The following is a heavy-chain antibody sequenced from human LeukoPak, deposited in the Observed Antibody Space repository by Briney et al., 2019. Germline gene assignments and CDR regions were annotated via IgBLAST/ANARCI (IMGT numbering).Heavy chain of an antibody. V-gene: IGHV3-33*01. CDR3: ARDNDSSGYSTGPVDY. CDR2: IWYDGSNK. CDR1: GFTFSSYG. Sequence: GGSLRLSCAAPGFTFSSYGMHWVRQAPGKGLEWVAVIWYDGSNKYYADSVKGRFTISRDNSKNTLYLQMNSLRAEDTAVYYCARDNDSSGYSTGPVDYWGQRTLVTVSS. D-gene: IGHD3-22*01. J-gene: IGHJ4*02.